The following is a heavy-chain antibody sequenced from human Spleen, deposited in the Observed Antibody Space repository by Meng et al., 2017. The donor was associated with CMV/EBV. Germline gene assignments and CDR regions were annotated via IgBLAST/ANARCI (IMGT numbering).Heavy chain of an antibody. D-gene: IGHD3-22*01. Sequence: LRLSCTVSGGSINSSGYYWSWIRQHPGKGLEWIGYIYYSGSTYYNPSLKSRVTISVDTSKNQFSLKVSSVTAADTAVYYCARVQSISGYYSNWFDPWGQGTLVTVSS. CDR3: ARVQSISGYYSNWFDP. J-gene: IGHJ5*02. CDR2: IYYSGST. V-gene: IGHV4-31*03. CDR1: GGSINSSGYY.